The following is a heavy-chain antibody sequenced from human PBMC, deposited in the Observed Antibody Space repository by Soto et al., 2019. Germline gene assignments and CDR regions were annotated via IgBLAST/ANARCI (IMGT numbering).Heavy chain of an antibody. Sequence: PSETLSLTCTVSGGSVSSGSYYWNWIRQPPGKGLEWIGYIYYSGRTNYNPSLKSRVTISVDTSKNQFSLKLSSVTAADTAVYYCASDPAQYSGSYTRLEEAWGKGTLVTVSS. CDR2: IYYSGRT. CDR1: GGSVSSGSYY. V-gene: IGHV4-61*01. D-gene: IGHD1-26*01. J-gene: IGHJ4*02. CDR3: ASDPAQYSGSYTRLEEA.